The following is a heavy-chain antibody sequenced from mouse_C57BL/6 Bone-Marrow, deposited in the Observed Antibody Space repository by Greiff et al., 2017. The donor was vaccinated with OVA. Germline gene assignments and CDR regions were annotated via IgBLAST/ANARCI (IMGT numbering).Heavy chain of an antibody. Sequence: VQLQQSGAELARPGASVKLSCKASGYTFTSYGISWVKQRTGQGLEWIGEIYPRSGNTYYNEKFKGTATLTADKSSSTAYMELRSLTSADSAVYFCARRGDLRSDYWGQGTTRTVSS. CDR3: ARRGDLRSDY. V-gene: IGHV1-81*01. CDR2: IYPRSGNT. J-gene: IGHJ2*01. D-gene: IGHD1-1*01. CDR1: GYTFTSYG.